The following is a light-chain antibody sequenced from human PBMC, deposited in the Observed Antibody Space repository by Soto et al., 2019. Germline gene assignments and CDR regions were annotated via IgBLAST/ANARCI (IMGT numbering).Light chain of an antibody. V-gene: IGLV2-8*01. CDR3: SSYSGSSNLV. J-gene: IGLJ2*01. Sequence: QSVLTQPPSASGSPGQSVTISCTGTSSDVGGYDYVSWYQQHPGKAPKLMIYEVNKRPSGVPDRFSGSKSGNTASLTVSGLQAEDEAGYYCSSYSGSSNLVFGGGTKLTVL. CDR1: SSDVGGYDY. CDR2: EVN.